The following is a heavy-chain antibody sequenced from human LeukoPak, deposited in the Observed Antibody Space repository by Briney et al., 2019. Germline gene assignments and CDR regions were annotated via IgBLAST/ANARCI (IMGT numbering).Heavy chain of an antibody. V-gene: IGHV3-48*03. CDR1: GFTVSSYE. D-gene: IGHD4-17*01. J-gene: IGHJ4*02. CDR2: ISSSCSTI. Sequence: PGGSLSLSCAASGFTVSSYEMNWVRKAPGQGMELVSYISSSCSTIYYADSVNGRFTISTDNTNNYQYLQMNILTAEDTAVYYCARVSPNTVTTLQYFDYWGQGTLVTVSS. CDR3: ARVSPNTVTTLQYFDY.